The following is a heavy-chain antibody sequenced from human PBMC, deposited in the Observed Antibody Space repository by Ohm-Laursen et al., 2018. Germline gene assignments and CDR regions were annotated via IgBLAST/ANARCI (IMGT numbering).Heavy chain of an antibody. CDR2: IKQDESEK. Sequence: SLRLSCAASGFTFSSYWMTWVRQPPGKGLEWVANIKQDESEKLYLDSVKGRFTVSRNNPKNSLFLEMNRLRVEDTGVYYCARDFRREYCSGGSCYNGLDVWGQGTTVTVSS. D-gene: IGHD2-15*01. CDR1: GFTFSSYW. V-gene: IGHV3-7*01. CDR3: ARDFRREYCSGGSCYNGLDV. J-gene: IGHJ6*02.